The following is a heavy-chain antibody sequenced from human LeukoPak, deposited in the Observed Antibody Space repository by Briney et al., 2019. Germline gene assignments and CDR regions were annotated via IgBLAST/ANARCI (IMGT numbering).Heavy chain of an antibody. CDR1: GDSINAFY. CDR3: VREAAVGYYFDS. V-gene: IGHV4-59*01. CDR2: VSFSGNT. Sequence: SETLSLTCTVSGDSINAFYWNWIRQPPGKGLEWLGYVSFSGNTNYNSSLKSRLTISVDPSKNQFFLNLTSPTAADTAVYYCVREAAVGYYFDSWGQGTLVTVSS. J-gene: IGHJ4*02. D-gene: IGHD1-26*01.